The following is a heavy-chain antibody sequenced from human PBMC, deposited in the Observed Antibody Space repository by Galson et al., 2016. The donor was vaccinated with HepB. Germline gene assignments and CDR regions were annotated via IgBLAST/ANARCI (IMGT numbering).Heavy chain of an antibody. V-gene: IGHV1-46*01. CDR2: INHNGGSA. Sequence: SVKVSCKASGYTFTTYHMHWVRQAPGQGLEWMGIINHNGGSASYSPKFQGRVTLTRDTSTSTVYMELSSLKSDDTALYYCSTGGGYNWFDPWGQGTLVTVSS. CDR3: STGGGYNWFDP. CDR1: GYTFTTYH. J-gene: IGHJ5*02. D-gene: IGHD6-25*01.